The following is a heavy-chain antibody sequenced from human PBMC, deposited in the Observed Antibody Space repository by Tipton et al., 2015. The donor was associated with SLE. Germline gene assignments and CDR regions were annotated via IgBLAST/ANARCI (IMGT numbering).Heavy chain of an antibody. CDR2: IYYSGST. CDR3: ARGLGVVVAVALDI. J-gene: IGHJ3*02. V-gene: IGHV4-59*08. D-gene: IGHD2-15*01. CDR1: GGSISSHY. Sequence: GLVKPSETLSLTCTVSGGSISSHYWSWIRQPPGKGLEWIGYIYYSGSTNYNPSLKSRVTISVDTSKNQFSLNLSSVTAADTAVYYCARGLGVVVAVALDIWGQGTMVTVSS.